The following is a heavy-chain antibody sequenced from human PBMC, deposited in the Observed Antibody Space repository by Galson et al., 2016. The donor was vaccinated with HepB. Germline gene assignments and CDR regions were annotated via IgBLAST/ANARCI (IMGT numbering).Heavy chain of an antibody. CDR1: GYSFSNFW. CDR3: ARLRGIYGGSTPFAY. J-gene: IGHJ4*02. D-gene: IGHD4-23*01. Sequence: QSGAEVKKPGESLKISCQGSGYSFSNFWIGWVRQLPGKGLEWMAIIYPDDSDPRYSPSFQGHVTISADKSINTAYLQWTSLQASDTGVYYCARLRGIYGGSTPFAYWGQGTLVTVSS. CDR2: IYPDDSDP. V-gene: IGHV5-51*01.